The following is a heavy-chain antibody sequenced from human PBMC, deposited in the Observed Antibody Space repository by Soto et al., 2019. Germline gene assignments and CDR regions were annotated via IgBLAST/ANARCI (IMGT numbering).Heavy chain of an antibody. CDR1: GDSISSRSYY. D-gene: IGHD2-21*02. CDR3: ARQRTSVVTQAYFDV. Sequence: LSLSCTVTGDSISSRSYYWGWIRQPPGKGLEWIGSIYYSGSTYNNPSLRSRVSMSIDTSKDQISLKLKSVTAADTALYFCARQRTSVVTQAYFDVWGRGPWSPSPQ. J-gene: IGHJ4*02. V-gene: IGHV4-39*01. CDR2: IYYSGST.